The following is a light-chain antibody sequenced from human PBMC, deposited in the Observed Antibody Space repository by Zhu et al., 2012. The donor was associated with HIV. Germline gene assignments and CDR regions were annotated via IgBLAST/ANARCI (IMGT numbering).Light chain of an antibody. V-gene: IGKV1-9*01. CDR2: AAS. CDR3: QQLNTYPLFT. J-gene: IGKJ3*01. Sequence: DIQLTQSPSFLSASVGDRVTISCRASQGISNYLAWYHQKPGKAPKLLIYAASILQSGVPSRFSGSGSGTEFTLTISSLQPEDFAIYYCQQLNTYPLFTFGPGTKVDIK. CDR1: QGISNY.